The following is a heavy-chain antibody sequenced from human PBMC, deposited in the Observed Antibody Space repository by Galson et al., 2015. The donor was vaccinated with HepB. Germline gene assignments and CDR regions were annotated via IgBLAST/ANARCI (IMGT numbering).Heavy chain of an antibody. CDR2: IKSKADGGRT. CDR1: GFTFSNAW. CDR3: MTGIYFDH. V-gene: IGHV3-15*01. J-gene: IGHJ4*02. Sequence: SLRLSCAGSGFTFSNAWMSWVRQAPGKGLEWVGRIKSKADGGRTDYAAPVKGGFTISRDDSKNTVYLQMSSLKTDDTAVYYCMTGIYFDHWGQGTLVTVSS.